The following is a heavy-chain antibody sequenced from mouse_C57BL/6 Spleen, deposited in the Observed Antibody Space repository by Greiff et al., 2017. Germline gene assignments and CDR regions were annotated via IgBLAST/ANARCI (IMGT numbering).Heavy chain of an antibody. D-gene: IGHD1-3*01. Sequence: EVKLVESGGDLVKPGGSLKLSCAASGFTFSSYGMSWVRQTPDKRLEWVATISSGGSYTYYPDSVKGRFTISRDNAKNTLYLQMSSLKSEDTARYYCARQGVGYFDYWGQGTTLTVSS. V-gene: IGHV5-6*01. CDR2: ISSGGSYT. CDR3: ARQGVGYFDY. CDR1: GFTFSSYG. J-gene: IGHJ2*01.